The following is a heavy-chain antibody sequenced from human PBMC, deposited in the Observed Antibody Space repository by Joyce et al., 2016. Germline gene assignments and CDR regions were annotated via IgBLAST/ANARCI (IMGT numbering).Heavy chain of an antibody. CDR3: ARGGISYYYAMDV. J-gene: IGHJ6*02. Sequence: QLVESGGGVVKPGWSLRLSCEASGFTFSSSSMSWFRQAPGKGLEWVAAISGTSYYIFHAETVRGRFTVSRDNAKKTLYLQMNSLRAEDSAVFYCARGGISYYYAMDVWGQGTTVTVSS. D-gene: IGHD3-16*01. CDR2: ISGTSYYI. CDR1: GFTFSSSS. V-gene: IGHV3-21*01.